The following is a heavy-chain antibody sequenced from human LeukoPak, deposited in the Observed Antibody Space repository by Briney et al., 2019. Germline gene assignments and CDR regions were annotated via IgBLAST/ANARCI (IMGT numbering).Heavy chain of an antibody. J-gene: IGHJ4*02. CDR2: IYQSGSGSS. CDR3: ASTLRFLPYRRFDY. V-gene: IGHV4-39*01. D-gene: IGHD3-3*01. Sequence: ASETLSLTCSVSGGSIISSNYYWGWIRQPPGKGLEWIGSIYQSGSGSSYYNPSLKSRVTIFGDTSKNQFFLRLSSVTAADTAVYYCASTLRFLPYRRFDYWGQGTLVTVP. CDR1: GGSIISSNYY.